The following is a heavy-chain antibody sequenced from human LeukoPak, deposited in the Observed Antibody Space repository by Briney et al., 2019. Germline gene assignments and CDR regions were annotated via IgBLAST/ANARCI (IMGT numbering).Heavy chain of an antibody. V-gene: IGHV4-59*01. D-gene: IGHD1-7*01. Sequence: SETLSLICNVSGDSLGRYYWSWIRQPPGKTLEWLGHVYFSGVTTYNPPLKSRVTISVDTSKNQFSLKLNSVTAADTAVYYCARESGVSGSTVDFDYWGQGTLVTVSS. CDR1: GDSLGRYY. J-gene: IGHJ4*02. CDR2: VYFSGVT. CDR3: ARESGVSGSTVDFDY.